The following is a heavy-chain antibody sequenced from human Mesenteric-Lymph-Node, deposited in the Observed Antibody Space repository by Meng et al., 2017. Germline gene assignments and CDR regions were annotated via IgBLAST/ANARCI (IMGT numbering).Heavy chain of an antibody. V-gene: IGHV1-2*02. D-gene: IGHD2-21*01. Sequence: QVQLLQSGADLKKPGASVTVSCKASGYTFTAYYIHWVRQAPGQGLEWMGRINPNSGGTNFAQKFKGRVIMTRDTSISTAYMELSSLGFDDTAVYYCAKALGWGSSPDYWGQGILVTVSS. J-gene: IGHJ4*02. CDR2: INPNSGGT. CDR3: AKALGWGSSPDY. CDR1: GYTFTAYY.